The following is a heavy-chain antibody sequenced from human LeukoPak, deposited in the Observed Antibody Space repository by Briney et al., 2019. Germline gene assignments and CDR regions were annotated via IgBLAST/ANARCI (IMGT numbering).Heavy chain of an antibody. CDR2: ISAYNGNT. V-gene: IGHV1-18*01. D-gene: IGHD3-9*01. Sequence: ASVKVSCKASGYTFTSYGISWVRQAPGQGLEWMGWISAYNGNTNYAQKLQGRVTMTTDTSTSTAYMELRSLRSDDTAVYYCARGPVLRYFDWSLSANDAFDIWGQGTMVTVSS. J-gene: IGHJ3*02. CDR1: GYTFTSYG. CDR3: ARGPVLRYFDWSLSANDAFDI.